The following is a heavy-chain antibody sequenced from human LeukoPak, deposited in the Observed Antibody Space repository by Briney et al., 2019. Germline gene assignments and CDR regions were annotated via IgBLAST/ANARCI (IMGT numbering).Heavy chain of an antibody. CDR3: ARGDRGGPYGSGLNWFDP. CDR2: INHSGST. V-gene: IGHV4-34*01. CDR1: GGSFSGYY. J-gene: IGHJ5*02. Sequence: PSETLSLTCAVYGGSFSGYYWSWIRQPPGKGLEWIGEINHSGSTNYNPSLKSRVTISVDTSKNQFSLKLSSVTAADTAVYYCARGDRGGPYGSGLNWFDPWGQGTLVTVSS. D-gene: IGHD3-10*01.